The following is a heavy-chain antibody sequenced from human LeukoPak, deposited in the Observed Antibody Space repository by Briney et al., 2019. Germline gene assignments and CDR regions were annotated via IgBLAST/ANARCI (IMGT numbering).Heavy chain of an antibody. CDR1: GFTFSSYS. CDR3: ARGGVSSSWYPRSWFDP. Sequence: GGSLRLSCAASGFTFSSYSMNWVRQAPGKGLEWVSSISSSSSYIYYADSVKGRFTISRDNAKNSLYLQMNSLRAEDTAVYYCARGGVSSSWYPRSWFDPWGQGTLVTVSS. CDR2: ISSSSSYI. V-gene: IGHV3-21*01. D-gene: IGHD6-13*01. J-gene: IGHJ5*02.